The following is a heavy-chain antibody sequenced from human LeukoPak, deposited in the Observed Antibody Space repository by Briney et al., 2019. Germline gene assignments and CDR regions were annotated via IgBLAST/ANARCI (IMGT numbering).Heavy chain of an antibody. V-gene: IGHV3-21*01. D-gene: IGHD6-13*01. CDR2: ISSSSSYI. Sequence: GGSLRLSGVASGFTFSSYSMNWVRQAPGKGLEWVSSISSSSSYIDYADSVKGRFTISRDNAKNSLYPQMNSLRAEDTAVYYCARDPTFYSSSWYDYWGQGTLVTVSS. CDR3: ARDPTFYSSSWYDY. J-gene: IGHJ4*02. CDR1: GFTFSSYS.